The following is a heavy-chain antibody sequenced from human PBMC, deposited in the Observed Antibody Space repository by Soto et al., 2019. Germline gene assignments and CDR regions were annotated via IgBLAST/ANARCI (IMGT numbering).Heavy chain of an antibody. Sequence: ASVKVSCKTSGYTFNTYGINWVRQAPGQGLELMGWISAYDGKSTYAEKFQGRVTLTTDTSTSTAYMELRSLRSDDTAIYYCARDPHEFWTSYWFDPWGQGTPVTVSS. CDR2: ISAYDGKS. J-gene: IGHJ5*02. CDR1: GYTFNTYG. D-gene: IGHD3-3*01. V-gene: IGHV1-18*01. CDR3: ARDPHEFWTSYWFDP.